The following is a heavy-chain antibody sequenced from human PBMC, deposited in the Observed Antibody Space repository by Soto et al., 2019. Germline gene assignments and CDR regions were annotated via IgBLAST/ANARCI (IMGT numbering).Heavy chain of an antibody. Sequence: ASVKVSCKASGYTFTSYDINWVRQATGQGLEWMGWMNPNSGNTGYAQKFQGRVTMTRNTSISTAYMELSSLRSEDTAVYYCARDPWELPPYNWFDPWGQGTLVTSPQ. D-gene: IGHD1-26*01. J-gene: IGHJ5*02. CDR3: ARDPWELPPYNWFDP. V-gene: IGHV1-8*01. CDR1: GYTFTSYD. CDR2: MNPNSGNT.